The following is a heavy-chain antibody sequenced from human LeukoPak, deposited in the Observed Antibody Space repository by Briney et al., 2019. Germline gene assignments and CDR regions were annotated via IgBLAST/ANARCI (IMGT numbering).Heavy chain of an antibody. CDR1: GYTFTSYD. D-gene: IGHD4-23*01. Sequence: GASVKVSCKASGYTFTSYDISWVRQAPGQGLEWMGWISAYNGNTNYAQNLQGRVTMTTDTSTSTAYMELRSLRSDDTAVYFCARGGAATVVTPPFDYWGQGTLVTVSS. CDR3: ARGGAATVVTPPFDY. CDR2: ISAYNGNT. J-gene: IGHJ4*02. V-gene: IGHV1-18*01.